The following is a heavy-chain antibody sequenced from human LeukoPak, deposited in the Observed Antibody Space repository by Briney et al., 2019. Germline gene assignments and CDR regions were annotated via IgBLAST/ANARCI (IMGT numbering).Heavy chain of an antibody. J-gene: IGHJ4*02. V-gene: IGHV5-51*01. CDR3: ARSGGGYSPLFDY. CDR1: GYSFTSYW. CDR2: IYPGDSDT. Sequence: GESLQISCKGSGYSFTSYWIGWVRPMPGKGLEWMGIIYPGDSDTRYSPSFQGQVTISADKSISTAYLQWSSLTASDTAMYYCARSGGGYSPLFDYWGQGTLVTVSS. D-gene: IGHD2-21*01.